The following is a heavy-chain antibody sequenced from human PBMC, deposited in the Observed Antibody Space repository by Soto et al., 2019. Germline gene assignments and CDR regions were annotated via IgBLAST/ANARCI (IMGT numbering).Heavy chain of an antibody. D-gene: IGHD2-21*01. CDR3: ETARSGDLNWFDP. J-gene: IGHJ5*02. V-gene: IGHV4-61*08. CDR1: GGPLSSGVYY. Sequence: XETLSLTCTVSGGPLSSGVYYWSWIRQPPGKGLEWIGYIYYSGSTNYNPSLKSRVTISVDTSKNQFSLKLSSVTAADTAVYYCETARSGDLNWFDPCGQGTLVTVSS. CDR2: IYYSGST.